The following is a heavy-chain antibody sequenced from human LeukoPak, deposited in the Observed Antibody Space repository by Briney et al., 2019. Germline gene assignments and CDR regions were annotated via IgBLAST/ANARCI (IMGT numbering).Heavy chain of an antibody. D-gene: IGHD1/OR15-1a*01. V-gene: IGHV3-21*01. J-gene: IGHJ4*02. CDR3: AKDSNNKFDC. CDR2: ISSSSSYI. Sequence: GGSLRLSCAASGFTFISYSMNWVRQAPGKGLEWVSSISSSSSYIYYADSVKGRFTISRDNAKNSLYLQMNSLRAEDTAVYSCAKDSNNKFDCQGQGTLVTVSS. CDR1: GFTFISYS.